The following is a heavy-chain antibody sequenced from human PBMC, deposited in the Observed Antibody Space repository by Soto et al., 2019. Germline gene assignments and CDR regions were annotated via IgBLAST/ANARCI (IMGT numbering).Heavy chain of an antibody. Sequence: QVQLVESGGGVVQPGTSLRLSCAASGFTFSSYGMHWVRQAPGKGLEWVAVVSYDGGNKYYADAVRGRFTISRDNSESTLDLQMNSLRAEDTAVYYCAKQGDYDGLFEYWGRGTLVTVSS. CDR1: GFTFSSYG. CDR3: AKQGDYDGLFEY. V-gene: IGHV3-30*18. D-gene: IGHD4-17*01. J-gene: IGHJ4*02. CDR2: VSYDGGNK.